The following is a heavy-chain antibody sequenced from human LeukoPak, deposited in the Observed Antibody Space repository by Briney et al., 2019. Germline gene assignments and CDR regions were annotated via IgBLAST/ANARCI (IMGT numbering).Heavy chain of an antibody. CDR2: INSDGSST. D-gene: IGHD1-26*01. J-gene: IGHJ4*02. CDR1: GFTFSTYW. CDR3: ARDRNTGSSYENLFEY. V-gene: IGHV3-74*01. Sequence: GGSLRLACAASGFTFSTYWMHWVRQAPGKGLVWVSRINSDGSSTSYADSVKGRFTISRDNAKNTLYLQMNSLRAEDTSVYYCARDRNTGSSYENLFEYWGQGSLVTVSS.